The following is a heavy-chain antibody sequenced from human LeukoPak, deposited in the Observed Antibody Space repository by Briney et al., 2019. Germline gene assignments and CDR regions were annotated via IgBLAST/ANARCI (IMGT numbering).Heavy chain of an antibody. D-gene: IGHD3-10*01. CDR1: GGSFSGYY. J-gene: IGHJ3*02. V-gene: IGHV4-34*01. Sequence: SSETLSLTCAVYGGSFSGYYWSWIRQPPGKGLEWIGEINHSGSTNYNPSLKSRVTISVDTSKNQFSLKLSSVTAADTAVYYCARSPIKRITMVRGVTRTMTFDIWGQGTMVTVSS. CDR3: ARSPIKRITMVRGVTRTMTFDI. CDR2: INHSGST.